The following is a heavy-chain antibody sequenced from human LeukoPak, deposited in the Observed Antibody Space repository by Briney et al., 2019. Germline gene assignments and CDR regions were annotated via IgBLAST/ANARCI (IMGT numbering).Heavy chain of an antibody. CDR3: ARVNGGNDY. CDR1: GGSISSYY. CDR2: IHYSGSS. V-gene: IGHV4-59*01. D-gene: IGHD4-23*01. Sequence: PSETLSLTCTVSGGSISSYYWSWIRQPPGKGLEWIGYIHYSGSSKYNPSLKGRVSISVDKSKNQFSLKLSSVTAADTAVYYCARVNGGNDYWGQGTLVTVSS. J-gene: IGHJ4*02.